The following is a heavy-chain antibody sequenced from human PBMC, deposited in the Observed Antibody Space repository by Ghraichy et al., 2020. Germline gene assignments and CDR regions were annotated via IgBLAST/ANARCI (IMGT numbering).Heavy chain of an antibody. CDR1: GGSIRSGGYY. V-gene: IGHV4-31*03. J-gene: IGHJ6*02. Sequence: SETLSRTCTVSGGSIRSGGYYWNWIRQHPGKGLEWIGYIYYSGSTYYNPSLKSRVNISVDTSMNQFSLNLTSVTAADTAVYYCARFLVGSRSTEYFYYGMDVWGQGTTVTVSS. D-gene: IGHD2-2*01. CDR2: IYYSGST. CDR3: ARFLVGSRSTEYFYYGMDV.